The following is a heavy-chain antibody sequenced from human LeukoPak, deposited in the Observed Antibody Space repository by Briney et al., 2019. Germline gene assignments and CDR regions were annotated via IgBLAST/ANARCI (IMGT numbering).Heavy chain of an antibody. D-gene: IGHD3-22*01. V-gene: IGHV4-59*01. CDR1: GGSISSYY. CDR3: ARADLSQYYYDSSGYYAFDI. Sequence: SETLSLTCTVSGGSISSYYWSWIRQPPGKGLEWIGYIYYSGSTNYNPSLKSRVTISVDTSKNQFSLKLSSVTAADTAVYYCARADLSQYYYDSSGYYAFDIWGQGTMVTVSS. J-gene: IGHJ3*02. CDR2: IYYSGST.